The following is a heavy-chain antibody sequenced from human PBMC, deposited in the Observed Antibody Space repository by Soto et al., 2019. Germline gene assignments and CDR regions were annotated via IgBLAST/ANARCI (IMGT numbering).Heavy chain of an antibody. CDR3: AKVLSSGSYSGALEY. V-gene: IGHV3-23*01. D-gene: IGHD1-26*01. Sequence: GGSLRLSCVASGFSITSFAMSWVRQAPGKGLEWASAISASGGSTYADSVKGRFTISRDNSKNTLYLQMNGLRVEDTAVYYCAKVLSSGSYSGALEYWGQGALVTVSS. CDR1: GFSITSFA. CDR2: ISASGGST. J-gene: IGHJ4*02.